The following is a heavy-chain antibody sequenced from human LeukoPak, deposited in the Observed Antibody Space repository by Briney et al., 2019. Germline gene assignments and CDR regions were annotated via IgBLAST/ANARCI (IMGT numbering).Heavy chain of an antibody. CDR2: ISSSSRHI. J-gene: IGHJ4*02. Sequence: PGGSLRLSCAASGFTFNSHSMNWVRQPPGEGLEWVSSISSSSRHIYYADSVRGRFTISRDNAKNSVYLETISLRAEDTAVYYCAGGSSTSSYYFDLWGQGTLVTISS. CDR1: GFTFNSHS. D-gene: IGHD2-2*01. CDR3: AGGSSTSSYYFDL. V-gene: IGHV3-21*01.